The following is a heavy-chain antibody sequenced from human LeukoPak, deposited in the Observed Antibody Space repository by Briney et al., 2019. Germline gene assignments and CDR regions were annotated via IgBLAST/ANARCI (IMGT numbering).Heavy chain of an antibody. CDR2: LSGSGAST. D-gene: IGHD1-26*01. CDR3: AKGIGVMGVPPLDY. Sequence: GGSLRLSCAASGFTFINYAMSWVRQAPGKGLEWVSTLSGSGASTYYADSVKGRFNISRDNSKNTLYLQMNSLRAEDTAVYYCAKGIGVMGVPPLDYWGQGTLVTVSS. V-gene: IGHV3-23*01. CDR1: GFTFINYA. J-gene: IGHJ4*02.